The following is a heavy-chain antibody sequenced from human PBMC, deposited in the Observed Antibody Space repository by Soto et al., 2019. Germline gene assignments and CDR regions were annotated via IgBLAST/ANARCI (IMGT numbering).Heavy chain of an antibody. J-gene: IGHJ6*02. V-gene: IGHV4-39*01. CDR2: IYYSGST. CDR3: ARPHGMDF. CDR1: GGSISSSSYY. Sequence: SETLSLTCTVSGGSISSSSYYWGWIRQPPGKGLEWIGSIYYSGSTYYNPSLKSRVTISVDTSKNQFSLKLSSVTAADTAVYYCARPHGMDFCXQGTTVTVSS.